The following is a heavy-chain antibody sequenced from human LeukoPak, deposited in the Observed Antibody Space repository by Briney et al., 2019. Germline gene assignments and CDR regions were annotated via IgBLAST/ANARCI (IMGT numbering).Heavy chain of an antibody. CDR1: GFTFSSYS. J-gene: IGHJ4*02. Sequence: PGGSLRLSCAASGFTFSSYSMNWVRQAPGKGLEWVSAISGSGGSTYYADSVKGRFTISRDNSKNTLYLQMNSLRAEDTAVYYCAKPRIVGATQYFDYWGQGTLVTVSS. D-gene: IGHD1-26*01. V-gene: IGHV3-23*01. CDR2: ISGSGGST. CDR3: AKPRIVGATQYFDY.